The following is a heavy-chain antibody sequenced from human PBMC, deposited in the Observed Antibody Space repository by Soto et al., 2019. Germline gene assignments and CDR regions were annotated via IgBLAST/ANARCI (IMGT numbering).Heavy chain of an antibody. CDR3: ARDSVYGSGTPTFDY. CDR1: GFTFSSYA. J-gene: IGHJ4*02. Sequence: PGGSLRLSCAASGFTFSSYAMHWVRQAPGKGLEWVAVISYDGSNKYYADSVKGRFTISRDNSKNTLYLQMNSLRAEDTAVYYCARDSVYGSGTPTFDYWGQGTLVTVSS. D-gene: IGHD3-10*01. V-gene: IGHV3-30-3*01. CDR2: ISYDGSNK.